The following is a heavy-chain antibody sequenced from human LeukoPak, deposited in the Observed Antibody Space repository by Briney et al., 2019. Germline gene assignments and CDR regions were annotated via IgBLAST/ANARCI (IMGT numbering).Heavy chain of an antibody. CDR2: LSGSGGST. D-gene: IGHD4-17*01. V-gene: IGHV3-23*01. Sequence: GGSLRLSCAASGFTFSSYAMSWVRQAPGKGLEWVSTLSGSGGSTYHADSVKGRFTISRDNSKNTLYLQMNSLRAEDTAVYYCAKEDFNGDYDPYYYYGMDVWGQGTTVTVSS. CDR3: AKEDFNGDYDPYYYYGMDV. CDR1: GFTFSSYA. J-gene: IGHJ6*02.